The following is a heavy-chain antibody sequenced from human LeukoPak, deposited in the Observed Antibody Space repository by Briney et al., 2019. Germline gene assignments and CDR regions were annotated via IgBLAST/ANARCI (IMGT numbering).Heavy chain of an antibody. Sequence: GGSLRLSCAASRFTFNTYAVNWVRQAPGKGLEWVSSISSSSSYIYYADSVKGRFTISRDNAKNSLYLQMNSLRAEDTAVYYCARDLVYYDSSGYPSSNWFDPWGQGTLVTVSS. CDR3: ARDLVYYDSSGYPSSNWFDP. J-gene: IGHJ5*02. V-gene: IGHV3-21*01. CDR2: ISSSSSYI. CDR1: RFTFNTYA. D-gene: IGHD3-22*01.